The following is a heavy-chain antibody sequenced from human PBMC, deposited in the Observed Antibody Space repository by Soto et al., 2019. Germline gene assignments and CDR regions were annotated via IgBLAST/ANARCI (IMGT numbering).Heavy chain of an antibody. D-gene: IGHD6-13*01. CDR1: GFTFSAEA. J-gene: IGHJ4*02. V-gene: IGHV3-30-3*01. CDR3: ARDYSSGWCLDY. CDR2: ISYDGNNK. Sequence: GGSLRLSCAASGFTFSAEAMHWVRQAPGKGLEWVAAISYDGNNKNHADSVKGRFTVSRDNSKNTLYLQIYSLRPEDTAVYYCARDYSSGWCLDYWGQGSLVTVSS.